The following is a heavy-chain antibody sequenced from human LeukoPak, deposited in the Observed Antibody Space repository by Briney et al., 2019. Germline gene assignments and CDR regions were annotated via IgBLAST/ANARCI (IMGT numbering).Heavy chain of an antibody. J-gene: IGHJ4*02. D-gene: IGHD3-10*01. V-gene: IGHV3-33*06. Sequence: PGGSLRLSCAASGFTFSSYGMHWVRQAPGKGLEWVAVIWYDGSNKYYADSVKGRFTISRDNSKNTLYLQMNSLRAEDTAVYYCAKNERWGYYNGSSLFDYWGQGTLVTVSS. CDR3: AKNERWGYYNGSSLFDY. CDR2: IWYDGSNK. CDR1: GFTFSSYG.